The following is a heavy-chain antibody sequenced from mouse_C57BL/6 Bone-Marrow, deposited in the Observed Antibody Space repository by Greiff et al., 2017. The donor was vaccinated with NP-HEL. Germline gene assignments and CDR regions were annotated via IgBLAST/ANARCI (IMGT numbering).Heavy chain of an antibody. D-gene: IGHD2-2*01. CDR3: THPPGVTSAY. Sequence: VQLQQSGAELVRPGASVKLSCTASGFNITDYYMHWVKQRPEQGLEWIGRIAPDAGDTEYAPKFQGKATMTADTSSNTAYLQLSSLTSEDTAVYYCTHPPGVTSAYWGQGTLVTVSA. CDR2: IAPDAGDT. CDR1: GFNITDYY. V-gene: IGHV14-1*01. J-gene: IGHJ3*01.